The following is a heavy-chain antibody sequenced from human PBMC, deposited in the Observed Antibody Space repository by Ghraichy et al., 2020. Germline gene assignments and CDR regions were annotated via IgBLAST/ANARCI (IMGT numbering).Heavy chain of an antibody. V-gene: IGHV4-59*01. Sequence: SETLSLTYTVSGGSISSYYWRWIRQPPGKGLEWIGYIYYSGSTNYNPSLKSRVTISVDTSKNQFSLKLSSVTAADTAVYYCARPSTAVAGVNDAFDIWGQGTMVTVSS. D-gene: IGHD6-19*01. CDR1: GGSISSYY. J-gene: IGHJ3*02. CDR2: IYYSGST. CDR3: ARPSTAVAGVNDAFDI.